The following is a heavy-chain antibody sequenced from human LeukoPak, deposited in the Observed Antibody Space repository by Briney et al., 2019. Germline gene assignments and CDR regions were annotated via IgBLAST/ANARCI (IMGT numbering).Heavy chain of an antibody. V-gene: IGHV3-30*02. CDR1: GFTFSSYG. J-gene: IGHJ6*02. Sequence: PGGSLRLSCAASGFTFSSYGMHWVRQAPGKGLEWVAVIWYDGSNKYYADSVKGRFTISRDNSKNTLYLQMNSLRAEDTAVYYCAKDRADIVVVPAAIFYYYYYGMDVWGQGTTVTVSS. CDR2: IWYDGSNK. D-gene: IGHD2-2*01. CDR3: AKDRADIVVVPAAIFYYYYYGMDV.